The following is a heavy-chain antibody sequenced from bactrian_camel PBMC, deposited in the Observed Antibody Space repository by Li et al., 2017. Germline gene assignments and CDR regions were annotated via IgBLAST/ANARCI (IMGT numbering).Heavy chain of an antibody. D-gene: IGHD1*01. J-gene: IGHJ6*01. V-gene: IGHV3S53*01. Sequence: HVQLVESGGGSVQAGGSLRLSCAASGNFHSIEYMGWVRQAPGEEPEGIASITPSTGYTTYADSVKGRFTASIDNAKMTLYLQMNSLRPEDTATYYCAADSWARCASNWARPENPEFAYRGQGTQVTVS. CDR2: ITPSTGYT. CDR3: AADSWARCASNWARPENPEFAY. CDR1: GNFHSIEY.